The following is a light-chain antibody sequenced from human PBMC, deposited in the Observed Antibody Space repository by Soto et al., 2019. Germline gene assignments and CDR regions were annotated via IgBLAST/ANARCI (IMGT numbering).Light chain of an antibody. CDR1: SSDIGSYNL. V-gene: IGLV2-23*01. J-gene: IGLJ2*01. Sequence: QSALTQPASVPGSPGQSITISCTGTSSDIGSYNLVSWYQHHPGNAPKLMIYEGSKRPSGVSNRFSGSKSGNTASLTISGLQAEDEADYYCCSYAGTTLFGGGTKLTLL. CDR3: CSYAGTTL. CDR2: EGS.